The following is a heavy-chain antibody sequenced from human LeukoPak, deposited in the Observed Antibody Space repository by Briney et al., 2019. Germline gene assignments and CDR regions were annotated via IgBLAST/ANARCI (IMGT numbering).Heavy chain of an antibody. CDR2: IYYSGST. J-gene: IGHJ5*02. D-gene: IGHD1-26*01. Sequence: PSETLSLTCIVAGASMSSYYWNWIRESPGKGLEWIGYIYYSGSTSYNPSLKTGVTISLDTSRNQFSLKLISVTAADTAVYYCARSVGVVTWFDPWGQGTLVTVSS. CDR1: GASMSSYY. CDR3: ARSVGVVTWFDP. V-gene: IGHV4-59*08.